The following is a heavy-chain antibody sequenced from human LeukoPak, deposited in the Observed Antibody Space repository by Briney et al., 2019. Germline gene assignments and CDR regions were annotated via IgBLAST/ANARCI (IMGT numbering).Heavy chain of an antibody. D-gene: IGHD6-13*01. CDR2: IYYSGST. CDR1: GGSISSYY. Sequence: KSGPTLVKPSETLSLTCTVSGGSISSYYWSWIRQPSGKGLEWIGYIYYSGSTNYNPSLKSRVTISVDTSKNQFSLKLSSVTAADTAVYYCARVWGSSWYLDYWGQGTLVTVSS. J-gene: IGHJ4*02. CDR3: ARVWGSSWYLDY. V-gene: IGHV4-59*01.